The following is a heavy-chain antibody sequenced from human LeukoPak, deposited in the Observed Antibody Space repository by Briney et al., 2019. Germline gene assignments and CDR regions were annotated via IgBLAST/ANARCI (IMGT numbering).Heavy chain of an antibody. CDR3: ARHRRDYIAAVVDAFDI. V-gene: IGHV4-59*08. D-gene: IGHD6-13*01. CDR2: IYYSGST. Sequence: ASETLSLTCAVYGGSISSYYWSWIRQPPGKGLEWIGYIYYSGSTNYNPSLKSRVTMSVDTSKNQFSLKLSSVTAADTAVYYCARHRRDYIAAVVDAFDIWGQGTMVTVSS. J-gene: IGHJ3*02. CDR1: GGSISSYY.